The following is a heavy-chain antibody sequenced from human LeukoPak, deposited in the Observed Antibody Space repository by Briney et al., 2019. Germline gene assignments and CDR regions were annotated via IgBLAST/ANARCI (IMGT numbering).Heavy chain of an antibody. CDR2: IYSGGST. CDR1: GFTVSSNY. V-gene: IGHV3-53*01. CDR3: ARDQSGGPYYYYGMDV. D-gene: IGHD3-16*01. Sequence: GSLRLSCAASGFTVSSNYMSWVRQAPGKGLEWVSVIYSGGSTYYADSVKGRFTISRDNSKNTLYLQMNSLRAEDTAVYYCARDQSGGPYYYYGMDVWGQGTTVTVSS. J-gene: IGHJ6*02.